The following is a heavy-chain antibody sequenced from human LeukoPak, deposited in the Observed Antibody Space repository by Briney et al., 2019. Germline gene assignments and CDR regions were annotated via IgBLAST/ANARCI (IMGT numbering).Heavy chain of an antibody. V-gene: IGHV1-58*01. CDR2: IVVGSGNT. D-gene: IGHD2-21*02. J-gene: IGHJ4*02. CDR1: GFTFTSSA. Sequence: SVKVSCKASGFTFTSSAVQWVRQARGQRLGWIGWIVVGSGNTNYAQKFQERVTITRDMSTSTAYMELSSLRSEDTAVYYCAAQSPGVTASFDYWGQGTLVTVSS. CDR3: AAQSPGVTASFDY.